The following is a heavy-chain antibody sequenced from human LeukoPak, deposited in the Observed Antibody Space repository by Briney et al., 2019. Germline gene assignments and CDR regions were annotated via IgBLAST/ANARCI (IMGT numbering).Heavy chain of an antibody. V-gene: IGHV1-24*01. Sequence: ASVKVSCKVSGYTLTELSMHWVRQAPGKGLEWMGGFYPEDGETIYAQKFQGRVTMTEDTSTDTAYMELSSLRSEDTAVYYCATGGPHTYSSSIFYYFDYWGQGTLVTVSS. CDR1: GYTLTELS. CDR3: ATGGPHTYSSSIFYYFDY. J-gene: IGHJ4*02. D-gene: IGHD6-6*01. CDR2: FYPEDGET.